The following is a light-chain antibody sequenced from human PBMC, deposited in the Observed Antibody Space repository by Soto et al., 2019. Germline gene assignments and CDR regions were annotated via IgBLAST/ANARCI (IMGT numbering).Light chain of an antibody. V-gene: IGKV1-5*03. CDR2: KAS. Sequence: DIQMTQSPSTLSASVGDRVTITCRASQSISSWLAWYQQKPGKAPKLLIYKASSLESGVPSRLSGSGSETEFTLTISSLQPDDFATDYCQQYNSYWTFGQGTKVEIK. CDR3: QQYNSYWT. CDR1: QSISSW. J-gene: IGKJ1*01.